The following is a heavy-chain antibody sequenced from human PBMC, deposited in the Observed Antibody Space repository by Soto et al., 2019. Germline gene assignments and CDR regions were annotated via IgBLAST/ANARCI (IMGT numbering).Heavy chain of an antibody. CDR2: IYSGGST. D-gene: IGHD3-9*01. CDR3: ARGSLRYFDWLLPPFDY. J-gene: IGHJ4*02. V-gene: IGHV3-53*02. Sequence: EVQLVETGGGLIQPGGSLRLSCAASGFTVSSNYMSWVRQAPGKGLEWVSVIYSGGSTYYADSVKGRFTISRDNSNNTLYLQMSSLRAEDTAVYYCARGSLRYFDWLLPPFDYWGQGTLVTVSS. CDR1: GFTVSSNY.